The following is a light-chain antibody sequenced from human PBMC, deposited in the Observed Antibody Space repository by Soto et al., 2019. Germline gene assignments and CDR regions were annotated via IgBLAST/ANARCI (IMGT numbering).Light chain of an antibody. CDR3: QQYESSPLT. CDR1: QSVSSAL. Sequence: EIVLTQSTDILSLSPGERATLSCRASQSVSSALLAWYQQKPGQAPRLLIYRASTRATGIPDRFTGSGSGTDFTLTISRLEPEDFAVYYCQQYESSPLTFGGGTKVEIK. J-gene: IGKJ4*01. CDR2: RAS. V-gene: IGKV3-20*01.